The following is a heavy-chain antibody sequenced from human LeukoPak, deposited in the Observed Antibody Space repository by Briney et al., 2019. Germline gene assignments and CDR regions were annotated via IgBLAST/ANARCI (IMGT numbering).Heavy chain of an antibody. Sequence: GGSLRLSCAASGFTFSSYAMHWVRQAPGKGLEYVSAISSNGGSAYYANSVKGRFTISRDNSKNTLYPQMGSLRAEDMAVYYCARGGLIYDFWSGYYREPFDYWGQGTLVTVSS. CDR2: ISSNGGSA. J-gene: IGHJ4*02. D-gene: IGHD3-3*01. V-gene: IGHV3-64*01. CDR1: GFTFSSYA. CDR3: ARGGLIYDFWSGYYREPFDY.